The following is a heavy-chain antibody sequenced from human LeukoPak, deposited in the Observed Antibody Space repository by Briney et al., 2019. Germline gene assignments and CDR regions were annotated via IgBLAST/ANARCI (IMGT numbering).Heavy chain of an antibody. CDR1: GGSISSYY. D-gene: IGHD6-13*01. J-gene: IGHJ4*02. CDR2: INYSGST. V-gene: IGHV4-59*08. Sequence: PSETLSLTCTVSGGSISSYYWTWIRQPPGKGLEWLGYINYSGSTNYNPSLKSRVTISVDTSKNQFSLKLSSVTAADTAVYYCARNTGYSSSWEIDYWGQGTLVTVSS. CDR3: ARNTGYSSSWEIDY.